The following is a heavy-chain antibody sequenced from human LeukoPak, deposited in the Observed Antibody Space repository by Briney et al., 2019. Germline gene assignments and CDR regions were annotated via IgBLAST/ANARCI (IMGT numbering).Heavy chain of an antibody. CDR1: GFTFSSYG. J-gene: IGHJ4*02. V-gene: IGHV3-30*18. D-gene: IGHD2-2*03. CDR3: AKDGYCSSTSCFDY. Sequence: GGSLRLSCAASGFTFSSYGMHCVRQAPGKGLEWVAVISYDGSNKYYADSVKGRFTISRDNSKNTLYLQMNSLRAEDTAVYYCAKDGYCSSTSCFDYWGQGTLVTVSS. CDR2: ISYDGSNK.